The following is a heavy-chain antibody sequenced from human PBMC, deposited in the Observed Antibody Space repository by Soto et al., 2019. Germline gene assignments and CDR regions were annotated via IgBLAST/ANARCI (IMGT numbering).Heavy chain of an antibody. J-gene: IGHJ4*02. CDR3: ARDLALDYFDS. V-gene: IGHV3-53*01. CDR1: GFTVSDKY. CDR2: IYDDGRT. Sequence: GGSLRLSCAASGFTVSDKYMNWVRQAPGKGLEWVSVIYDDGRTYFADSVKGRFTVSRDDSKNTLYLQMNSLRAQDTAVYYCARDLALDYFDSWGQGTLVTVSS.